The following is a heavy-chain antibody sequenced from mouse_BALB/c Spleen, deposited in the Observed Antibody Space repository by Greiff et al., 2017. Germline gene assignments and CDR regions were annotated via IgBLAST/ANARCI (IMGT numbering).Heavy chain of an antibody. D-gene: IGHD1-3*01. J-gene: IGHJ3*01. CDR2: IYPGDGDT. CDR3: ARGGKLTWFAY. Sequence: QVQLQQSGAELARPGASVTLSCTASGYTFTSYWMQWVKQRPGQGLEWIGAIYPGDGDTRYTQKFKGKATLTADKSSRTAFMQLSTLASEDSAVYYCARGGKLTWFAYWGQGTLVTVSA. V-gene: IGHV1-87*01. CDR1: GYTFTSYW.